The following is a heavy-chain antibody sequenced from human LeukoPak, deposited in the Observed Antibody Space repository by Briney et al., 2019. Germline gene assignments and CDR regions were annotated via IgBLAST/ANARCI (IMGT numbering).Heavy chain of an antibody. CDR2: ISGYNSKT. Sequence: ASVKVSCKASGGTFSSYAISWVRQAPGQGLEWMGWISGYNSKTDYAQKVQGRVTMTTDTSTRTAYMELRSLRSDDTAVYHCARNFYYDSSGDAFDVWGQGTMVTVSS. D-gene: IGHD3-22*01. J-gene: IGHJ3*01. CDR3: ARNFYYDSSGDAFDV. CDR1: GGTFSSYA. V-gene: IGHV1-18*01.